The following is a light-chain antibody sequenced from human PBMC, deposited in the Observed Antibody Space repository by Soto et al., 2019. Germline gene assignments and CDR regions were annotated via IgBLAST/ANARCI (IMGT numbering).Light chain of an antibody. CDR1: SGHSSYA. V-gene: IGLV4-69*01. J-gene: IGLJ2*01. CDR2: LNSDGSH. Sequence: QAVLTQSPSASASLGASVKLTCTLSSGHSSYAIASHQQQPEKGPRYLMKLNSDGSHSKGDGIPDRFSGSSSGAERYLTISSLQSEDEADYYCQTWVTGIQVFGGGTKLTVL. CDR3: QTWVTGIQV.